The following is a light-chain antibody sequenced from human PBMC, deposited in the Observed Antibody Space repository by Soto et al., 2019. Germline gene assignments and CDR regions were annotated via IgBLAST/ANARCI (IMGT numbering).Light chain of an antibody. J-gene: IGKJ1*01. CDR1: QSVSLS. CDR3: QQYHIWPSWT. Sequence: EIVLTQSPATLSVSLGDSATLSCRASQSVSLSLAWYQMRPGQPPRLLIYGASTRATGIPARFSGSGSWTDFTLTISSLQSEDFAVYFCQQYHIWPSWTFGQGTKVELK. CDR2: GAS. V-gene: IGKV3-15*01.